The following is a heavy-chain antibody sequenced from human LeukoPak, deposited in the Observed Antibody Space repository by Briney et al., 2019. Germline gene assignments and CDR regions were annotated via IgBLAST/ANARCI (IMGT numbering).Heavy chain of an antibody. CDR1: GGSISSSY. V-gene: IGHV4-59*01. J-gene: IGHJ2*01. Sequence: SETLSLTCTVSGGSISSSYWSWIRQPPGKGLEWIGYIYYSGSTNYNPSLKSRVTISVDTSKNQFSLKLSSVTAADTAVYYCARTYYDFWSGSRYWYFQLWGRGTLVTVSS. D-gene: IGHD3-3*01. CDR2: IYYSGST. CDR3: ARTYYDFWSGSRYWYFQL.